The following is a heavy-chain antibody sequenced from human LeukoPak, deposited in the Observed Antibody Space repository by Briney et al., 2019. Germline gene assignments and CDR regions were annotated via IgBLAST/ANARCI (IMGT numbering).Heavy chain of an antibody. V-gene: IGHV3-30*04. J-gene: IGHJ3*02. Sequence: GGSLRLSCAASGCTFSSYAMRWVRQAPGKGLEWVAVILYDGSNKYYADSVKGRFTISRDNSKNTLYLQMNSLRAEDTAVDCCARGDTMVRGGTGAFDIWRQGTMLTVPS. D-gene: IGHD3-10*01. CDR1: GCTFSSYA. CDR2: ILYDGSNK. CDR3: ARGDTMVRGGTGAFDI.